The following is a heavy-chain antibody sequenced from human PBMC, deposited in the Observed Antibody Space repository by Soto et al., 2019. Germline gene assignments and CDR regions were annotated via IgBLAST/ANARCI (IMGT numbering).Heavy chain of an antibody. CDR1: GYTFTSYD. J-gene: IGHJ4*02. Sequence: SVKVSCKACGYTFTSYDINWVGQATGQGLEWMGGIIPIFGTANYAQKFQGRVTITADESTSTAYMELSSLRSEDTAVYYCATNPYFYGSGSQTYYFDYWGQGTLVTVSS. CDR3: ATNPYFYGSGSQTYYFDY. D-gene: IGHD3-10*01. V-gene: IGHV1-69*13. CDR2: IIPIFGTA.